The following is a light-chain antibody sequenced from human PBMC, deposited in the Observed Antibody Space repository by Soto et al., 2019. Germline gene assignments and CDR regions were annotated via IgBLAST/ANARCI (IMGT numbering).Light chain of an antibody. CDR3: TQTSRLHRT. CDR1: QTVSKF. V-gene: IGKV1-39*01. Sequence: DVQMTHSPSSLSASVGDSVTIACRASQTVSKFVNWYQQKPGKVPDLLIYSASTLYSGVPSRFSGSGSGKEFTLTISNLQPEDFATHYRTQTSRLHRTFGEGTKV. J-gene: IGKJ1*01. CDR2: SAS.